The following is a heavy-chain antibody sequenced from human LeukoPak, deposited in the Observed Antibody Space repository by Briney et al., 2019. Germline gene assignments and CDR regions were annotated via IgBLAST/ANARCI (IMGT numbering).Heavy chain of an antibody. V-gene: IGHV3-21*01. D-gene: IGHD3-22*01. CDR2: ISSSSRDI. CDR3: ARDSDSSGHYYMDYFDY. J-gene: IGHJ4*02. CDR1: GFTFTSYA. Sequence: GGSLRLSCAASGFTFTSYAMNWVRQAPGKGLEWVSSISSSSRDINYADSVKGRFTISRDNAWNSLYQQMNSLRAEDTAVYYCARDSDSSGHYYMDYFDYWGQGALVTVSS.